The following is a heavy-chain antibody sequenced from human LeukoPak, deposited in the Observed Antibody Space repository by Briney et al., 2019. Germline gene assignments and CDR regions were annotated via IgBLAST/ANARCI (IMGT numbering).Heavy chain of an antibody. D-gene: IGHD3-10*01. Sequence: ASVKVSCKASGYTFTSYGISWVRQAPGQGLEWMGWTSAYNGNTNYAQKLQGRVTMTTDTSTSTTYMELRSLRSDDTAVYYCARDREMYEHTWEYYYGSGSYDGLYYWGQGTLATVSS. CDR3: ARDREMYEHTWEYYYGSGSYDGLYY. J-gene: IGHJ4*02. V-gene: IGHV1-18*01. CDR1: GYTFTSYG. CDR2: TSAYNGNT.